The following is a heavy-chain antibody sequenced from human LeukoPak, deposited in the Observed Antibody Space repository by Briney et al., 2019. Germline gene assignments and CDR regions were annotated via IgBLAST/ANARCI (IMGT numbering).Heavy chain of an antibody. CDR1: GGSISSYY. J-gene: IGHJ6*02. CDR2: IYYSGST. D-gene: IGHD3-9*01. CDR3: AKTYYDILTGYYDSYGMDV. V-gene: IGHV4-59*08. Sequence: SETLSLTCTVSGGSISSYYWSWIRQPPGKGLEWIGYIYYSGSTNYNPSPKSRVTISVDTSKNQFSLKLSSVTAADTAVYYCAKTYYDILTGYYDSYGMDVWGQGTTVTVSS.